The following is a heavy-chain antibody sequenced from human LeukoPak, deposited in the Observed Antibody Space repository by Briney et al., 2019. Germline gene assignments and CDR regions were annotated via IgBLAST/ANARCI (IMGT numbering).Heavy chain of an antibody. D-gene: IGHD6-6*01. Sequence: SVKVSCKASGGTFSSYTISWVRQAPGQGREWMGRIIPILGIANYAQKFQDRVTITADKSTSTAYMELSSLRSEDTAVYYCANSSPSDYWGQGTLVTVSS. CDR1: GGTFSSYT. CDR3: ANSSPSDY. V-gene: IGHV1-69*02. J-gene: IGHJ4*02. CDR2: IIPILGIA.